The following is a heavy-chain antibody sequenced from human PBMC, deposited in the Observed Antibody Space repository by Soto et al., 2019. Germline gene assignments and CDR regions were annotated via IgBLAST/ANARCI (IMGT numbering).Heavy chain of an antibody. J-gene: IGHJ3*01. CDR1: GGTFDSYS. Sequence: QVQLVQSGAEVKKPGSSVRVSCKASGGTFDSYSISWVRQAPGQGFEWVGKVAPIFDFSRYAPKFQGRVTTTADKSTSTAYMDLSGLKSEDTAVYYCTTGALGVRQQLVRDAFDFWGQGTKVSVSS. V-gene: IGHV1-69*02. CDR3: TTGALGVRQQLVRDAFDF. CDR2: VAPIFDFS. D-gene: IGHD6-13*01.